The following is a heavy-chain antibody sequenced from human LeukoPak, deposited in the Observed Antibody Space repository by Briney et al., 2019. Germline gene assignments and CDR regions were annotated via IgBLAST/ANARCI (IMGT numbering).Heavy chain of an antibody. V-gene: IGHV3-11*01. CDR1: GFTFSDYY. Sequence: PGGSLRLSCAASGFTFSDYYMSWIRQAPGKGLEWVSYISSSGTTIYYADSVKGRFTVSRDNAKNSLYLQMNSLRAEDTAVYYCARRRDSGSLQHFDYWGQGTLVTVSS. D-gene: IGHD1-26*01. CDR3: ARRRDSGSLQHFDY. CDR2: ISSSGTTI. J-gene: IGHJ4*02.